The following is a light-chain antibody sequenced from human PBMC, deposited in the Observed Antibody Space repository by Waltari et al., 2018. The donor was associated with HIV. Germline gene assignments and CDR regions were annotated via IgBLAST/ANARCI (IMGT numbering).Light chain of an antibody. CDR1: QSVGSN. V-gene: IGKV3-15*01. CDR2: GAS. J-gene: IGKJ4*01. Sequence: EIVMTQSPATLSVSPGARATLSCRASQSVGSNLAWYQQKPGQAPRLLIYGASTRATGFPARFSGSGSGTEFTLTISSLQSEDFAVYYCQQYNNWPLTFGGGTKVEIK. CDR3: QQYNNWPLT.